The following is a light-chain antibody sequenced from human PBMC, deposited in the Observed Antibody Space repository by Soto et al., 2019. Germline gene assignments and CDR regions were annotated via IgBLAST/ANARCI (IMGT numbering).Light chain of an antibody. CDR1: QSISSW. V-gene: IGKV1-5*01. CDR2: DAS. CDR3: EQYENYWT. Sequence: DIQMTQSPSTLSATAGDRVTITCRASQSISSWLAWYQHKPGKAPKLLIYDASNLDSGVPSRFSGGGSGTEFSLPSSNLQPDDSATYYCEQYENYWTFGQGTRVEIK. J-gene: IGKJ1*01.